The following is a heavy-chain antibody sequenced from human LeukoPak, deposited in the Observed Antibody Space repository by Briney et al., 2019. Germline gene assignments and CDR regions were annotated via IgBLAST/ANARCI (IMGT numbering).Heavy chain of an antibody. V-gene: IGHV1-46*01. D-gene: IGHD3-16*01. CDR1: GYTFTSYY. Sequence: ASVKVSCKASGYTFTSYYMHWVRQAPGQGLEWIGIINPSGGSTSYAQKFQGRVTMTRDTSTSTVYMELSSLRSEDTAVYYCAKPLGTSLGPHAFDIWGQGTMVTVSS. J-gene: IGHJ3*02. CDR2: INPSGGST. CDR3: AKPLGTSLGPHAFDI.